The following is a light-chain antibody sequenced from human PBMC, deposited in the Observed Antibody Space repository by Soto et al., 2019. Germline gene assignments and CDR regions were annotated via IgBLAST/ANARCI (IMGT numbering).Light chain of an antibody. CDR1: RSFASSY. J-gene: IGKJ2*01. CDR2: AAS. Sequence: EIVLTHSPVTLSLSPGERATLSCRASRSFASSYLGWYQQKPGQAPRLLIYAASTRATVIPDRFSGSGSATDFTLTISRLEPEDSAVYYCQHYDSSPPYTFGQGTKVDIK. V-gene: IGKV3-20*01. CDR3: QHYDSSPPYT.